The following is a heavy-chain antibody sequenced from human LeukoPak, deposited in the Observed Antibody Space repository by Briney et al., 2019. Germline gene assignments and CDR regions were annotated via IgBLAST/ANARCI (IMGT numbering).Heavy chain of an antibody. Sequence: ASVKVSCKTSGYAFTTYGITWVRQAPGQGLEWMGWIAAYNGHTDYTQKLQGRVTMTIDPSTDTAYMELRSLRSDDTGVYYCARDQGIVVVTATYYGMDVWGQGTTVTVSS. V-gene: IGHV1-18*01. CDR1: GYAFTTYG. J-gene: IGHJ6*02. CDR2: IAAYNGHT. CDR3: ARDQGIVVVTATYYGMDV. D-gene: IGHD2-21*02.